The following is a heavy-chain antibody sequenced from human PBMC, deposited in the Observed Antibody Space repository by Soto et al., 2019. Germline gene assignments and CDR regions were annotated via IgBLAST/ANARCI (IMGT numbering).Heavy chain of an antibody. D-gene: IGHD5-18*01. Sequence: EVQLLESGGGLVQPGGSLRLSCAASGFTFRNYAMTWVRQAPGKGLEWVSGISGNGGTTYYADSVKGRFTISGDNSKNTVYLQMNSLRAEDTAVYYCAKDQIQLWPYGMDVWGQGTTVTVSS. J-gene: IGHJ6*02. CDR2: ISGNGGTT. CDR3: AKDQIQLWPYGMDV. V-gene: IGHV3-23*01. CDR1: GFTFRNYA.